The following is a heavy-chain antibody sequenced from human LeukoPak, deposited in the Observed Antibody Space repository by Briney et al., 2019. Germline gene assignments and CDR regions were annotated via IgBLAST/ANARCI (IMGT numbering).Heavy chain of an antibody. D-gene: IGHD3-9*01. CDR3: ARDRRYFGTRPPYYFDY. V-gene: IGHV1-2*02. Sequence: ASVKVSCKASGYTFTDYYMHWVRQAPGQGLELMGWINPNSGGKNYAQKFQGRVTMTRDTSINTAYMELSRLRSDDTAVYYCARDRRYFGTRPPYYFDYWGQGSLVTVSS. J-gene: IGHJ4*02. CDR2: INPNSGGK. CDR1: GYTFTDYY.